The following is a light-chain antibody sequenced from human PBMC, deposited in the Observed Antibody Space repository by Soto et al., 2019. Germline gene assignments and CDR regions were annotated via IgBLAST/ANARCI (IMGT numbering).Light chain of an antibody. V-gene: IGLV1-47*01. CDR1: SSNIGSNY. J-gene: IGLJ2*01. CDR3: AAWDDSLSVV. Sequence: QSVLTQPPSASGTPGQRVTISCSGSSSNIGSNYVYWYQQLPGTAPKLLIYRNNQRPSGVHDRFSGSKSGTSASLAISGLRSEDEADYYWAAWDDSLSVVFGGGTQLTVL. CDR2: RNN.